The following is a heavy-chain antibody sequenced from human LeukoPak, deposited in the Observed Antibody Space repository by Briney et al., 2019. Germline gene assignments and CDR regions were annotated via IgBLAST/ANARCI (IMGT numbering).Heavy chain of an antibody. Sequence: GASVKVSCKPSVYRFTAYSMHWVRQAPGLGLEWMGWINPNSGDTKSAQNSQARVTMTRDTSISTVYLELSSLRSDDTAVFYCARASGGRQTSFDFWGQGTVVTVSS. CDR1: VYRFTAYS. V-gene: IGHV1-2*02. J-gene: IGHJ3*01. CDR3: ARASGGRQTSFDF. CDR2: INPNSGDT. D-gene: IGHD1-14*01.